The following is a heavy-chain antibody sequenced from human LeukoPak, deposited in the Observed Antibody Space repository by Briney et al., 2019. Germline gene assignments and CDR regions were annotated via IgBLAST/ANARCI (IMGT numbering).Heavy chain of an antibody. J-gene: IGHJ3*02. CDR1: GFTFSSYS. CDR3: AGGYSYGSDAFDI. Sequence: PGGSLRLSCAASGFTFSSYSMNWVRQAPGKGLEWVSSISSSGSYIYYADSVKDRFTISRDNAKNSLYLQMNSLRAEDTAVYYCAGGYSYGSDAFDIWGQGTMVTVSS. V-gene: IGHV3-21*01. D-gene: IGHD5-18*01. CDR2: ISSSGSYI.